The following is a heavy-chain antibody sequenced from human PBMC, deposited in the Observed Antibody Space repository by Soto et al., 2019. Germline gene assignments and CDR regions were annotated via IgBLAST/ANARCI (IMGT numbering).Heavy chain of an antibody. Sequence: PSETLSLTCTVSGGSITSGGHYWGWIRQHPEKGLEWIGHFYYTGSTYYNPSLESRLTISLDTSKNHFSLKLSSVTAADTAVYYRNVNYGSGSDHWGQGTLVTVSS. CDR1: GGSITSGGHY. V-gene: IGHV4-31*03. D-gene: IGHD3-16*01. CDR2: FYYTGST. CDR3: NVNYGSGSDH. J-gene: IGHJ4*02.